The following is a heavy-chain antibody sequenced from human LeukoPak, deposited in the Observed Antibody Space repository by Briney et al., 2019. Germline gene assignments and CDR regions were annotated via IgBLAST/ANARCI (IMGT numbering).Heavy chain of an antibody. J-gene: IGHJ6*03. CDR3: AAGYSYGPGAYYMDV. D-gene: IGHD5-18*01. Sequence: PGGSLRLSCAASGFSVSSNYMSWVRQAPGKGLEWVSTIYSGESAYYADSVKGRFTISRDNSKNSLYLQMNSLRAEDTAVYYCAAGYSYGPGAYYMDVWGKGTTVTVSS. CDR1: GFSVSSNY. CDR2: IYSGESA. V-gene: IGHV3-66*01.